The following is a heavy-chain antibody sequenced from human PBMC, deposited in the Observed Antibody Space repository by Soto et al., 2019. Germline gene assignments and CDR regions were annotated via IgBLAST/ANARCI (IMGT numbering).Heavy chain of an antibody. D-gene: IGHD2-2*01. J-gene: IGHJ5*02. V-gene: IGHV3-23*01. CDR1: GFTFSSYA. CDR2: ISGSGGST. Sequence: GGSLRLSCAASGFTFSSYAMSWVRQAPGKGLEWVSAISGSGGSTYYADSVKGRFTISRDNSKNTLYLQMNSLRAEDTAVYYCANDGIVVVPAAKPFDWFDPWGQGTLVTVSS. CDR3: ANDGIVVVPAAKPFDWFDP.